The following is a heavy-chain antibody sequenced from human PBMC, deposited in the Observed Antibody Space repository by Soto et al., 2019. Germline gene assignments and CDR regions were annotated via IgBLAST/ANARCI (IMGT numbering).Heavy chain of an antibody. D-gene: IGHD3-3*01. V-gene: IGHV3-23*01. CDR1: GFTFSSYA. CDR3: AKGFLDFWSGSYY. J-gene: IGHJ4*02. CDR2: ISGSGGST. Sequence: EVQLLESGGGLVQPGGSLRLSCAASGFTFSSYAMSCVRQAPGKGLEWVSAISGSGGSTYYADSVKGRFTISRDNSKNTLYLQMNSLRAEDTAVYYGAKGFLDFWSGSYYWGQGTLVTVSS.